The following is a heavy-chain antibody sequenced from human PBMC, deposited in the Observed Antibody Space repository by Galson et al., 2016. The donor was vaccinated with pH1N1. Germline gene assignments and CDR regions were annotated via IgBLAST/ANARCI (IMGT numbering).Heavy chain of an antibody. CDR2: IYLSDSHT. Sequence: QSGAEVKKPGESLRISCGGFGYSLTNYWIVWVRQLPGKGLEWMGIIYLSDSHTTYSPSFQGPVTISADKSISTAYLERSSLKASATATYYCASTRPQFRYFDWQKPHSFDYWGQGTLVTVSS. V-gene: IGHV5-51*01. CDR1: GYSLTNYW. CDR3: ASTRPQFRYFDWQKPHSFDY. J-gene: IGHJ4*02. D-gene: IGHD3-9*01.